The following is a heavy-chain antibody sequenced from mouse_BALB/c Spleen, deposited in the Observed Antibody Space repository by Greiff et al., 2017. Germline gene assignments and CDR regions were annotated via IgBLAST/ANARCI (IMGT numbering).Heavy chain of an antibody. J-gene: IGHJ4*01. V-gene: IGHV1-69*02. Sequence: VQLQQPGAELVKPGAPVKLSCKASGYTFTSYWMNWVKQRPGRGLEWIGRIDPSDSETHYNQKFKDKATLTVDKSSSTAYIQLSSLTSEDSAVYYCALWLRQYAMDYWGQGTSVTVSS. CDR3: ALWLRQYAMDY. CDR2: IDPSDSET. D-gene: IGHD2-2*01. CDR1: GYTFTSYW.